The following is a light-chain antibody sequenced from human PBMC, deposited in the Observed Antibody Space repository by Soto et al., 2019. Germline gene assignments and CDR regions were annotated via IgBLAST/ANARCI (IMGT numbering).Light chain of an antibody. V-gene: IGLV2-8*01. J-gene: IGLJ1*01. CDR2: EVS. CDR1: SSDVGGYNY. Sequence: QCERAEQGSAVGPAGRPITINCTGSSSDVGGYNYVSWYQQHPGKAPKLMIYEVSKRPSGVPDRFSGSKSGNTASLTVSGLQAEDEADYYCSSYAGSNSYVFGTGTKVTVL. CDR3: SSYAGSNSYV.